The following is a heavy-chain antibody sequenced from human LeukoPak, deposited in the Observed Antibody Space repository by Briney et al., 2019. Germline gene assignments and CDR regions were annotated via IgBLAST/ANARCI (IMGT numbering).Heavy chain of an antibody. Sequence: SQTLSLTCAISGDSVSSNSAAWNWIRQSPWRGLEWLGRTYYRSKWNYDYAVSVKSRMTINPDTSKNQFSLQLNSVTPEDTAVYYCARGGSGWSVSLFDPWGQGTLVTVSS. CDR1: GDSVSSNSAA. CDR3: ARGGSGWSVSLFDP. D-gene: IGHD6-13*01. CDR2: TYYRSKWNY. V-gene: IGHV6-1*01. J-gene: IGHJ5*02.